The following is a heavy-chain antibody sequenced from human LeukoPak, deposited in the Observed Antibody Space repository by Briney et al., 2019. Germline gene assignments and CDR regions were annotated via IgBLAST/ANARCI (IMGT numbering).Heavy chain of an antibody. D-gene: IGHD3-3*01. CDR2: MSSGSRYI. Sequence: GGSLRLSCAASGFTFSNYWMTWVRQAPGKGLEWVSSMSSGSRYIYYADSVRGRFTISRDNAKNSLYLLMNSLRAEDTAVYYCTRDRPTGASRVFVVQWGQGTLVTVSS. J-gene: IGHJ4*02. CDR3: TRDRPTGASRVFVVQ. V-gene: IGHV3-21*01. CDR1: GFTFSNYW.